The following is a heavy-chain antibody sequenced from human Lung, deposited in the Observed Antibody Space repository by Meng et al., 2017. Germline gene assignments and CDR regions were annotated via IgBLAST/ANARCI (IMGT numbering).Heavy chain of an antibody. D-gene: IGHD3-22*01. CDR3: IAEIGPKSFDN. Sequence: QVQLAASGGALVQPGRSLLLPCAAPGFSFSSHAMHWVRQAPGKGLEWVALISYDGSGEGYADSVKGRFTISRDNSKSTLYLQMDSLRPEDTAVYYCIAEIGPKSFDNWGQGTLVTVSS. V-gene: IGHV3-30*04. CDR1: GFSFSSHA. J-gene: IGHJ4*02. CDR2: ISYDGSGE.